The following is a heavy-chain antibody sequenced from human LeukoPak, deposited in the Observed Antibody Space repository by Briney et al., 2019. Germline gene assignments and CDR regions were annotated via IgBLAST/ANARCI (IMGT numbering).Heavy chain of an antibody. D-gene: IGHD5-12*01. CDR1: GFTFSSHA. CDR2: IRYDGSNK. CDR3: TTDALTEYSGYDTDFDY. Sequence: GGSLRLSCAASGFTFSSHALHWVRQAPGKGLEWVAFIRYDGSNKYYADSVKGRFTISRDNSKNTLYLQMNSLKTEDTAVYYCTTDALTEYSGYDTDFDYWGQGTLVTVSS. V-gene: IGHV3-30*02. J-gene: IGHJ4*02.